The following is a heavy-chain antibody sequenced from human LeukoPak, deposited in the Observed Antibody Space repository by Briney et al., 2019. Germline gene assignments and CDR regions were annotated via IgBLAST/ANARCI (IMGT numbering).Heavy chain of an antibody. CDR3: ARVPGGGTAAN. V-gene: IGHV4-61*01. CDR1: GGSVSSGSYY. Sequence: SETLSLTCTVSGGSVSSGSYYWSWVRQPPGKGLEWIGYIYYSGSTNYNPSLKSRVTISVDMSKNQFSLRLSSVTTADTAVYYCARVPGGGTAANWGQGTMVTVSS. J-gene: IGHJ3*01. CDR2: IYYSGST. D-gene: IGHD1-7*01.